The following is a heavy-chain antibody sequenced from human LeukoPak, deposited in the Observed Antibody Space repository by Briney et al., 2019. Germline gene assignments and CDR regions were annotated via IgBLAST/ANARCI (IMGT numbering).Heavy chain of an antibody. V-gene: IGHV3-74*01. D-gene: IGHD3-3*01. CDR2: INGDGSST. CDR1: GFTFSGYW. CDR3: AKGAAGGGGVTNYYYYYMDV. Sequence: GGSLRLSCAASGFTFSGYWMHWVRQAPGKGLVWVSRINGDGSSTTYADSVKGRFTISRDNAKNSLYLQMNSLRAEDAAVYYCAKGAAGGGGVTNYYYYYMDVWGKGTTATVSS. J-gene: IGHJ6*03.